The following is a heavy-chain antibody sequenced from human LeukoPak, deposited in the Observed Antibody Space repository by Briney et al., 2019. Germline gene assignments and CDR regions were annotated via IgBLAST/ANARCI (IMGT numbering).Heavy chain of an antibody. CDR1: GFTFGNYA. D-gene: IGHD2-15*01. CDR2: ISGVGDST. CDR3: AKRADGCSGVSCYYYYMDV. Sequence: PGGTLRLSCAASGFTFGNYAMNWIRQAPGKGLEWVSPISGVGDSTYYAEPVKGRFTMSRDNSKNTVYLQMNSLRVEDTAIYYCAKRADGCSGVSCYYYYMDVWGKGTTVTVSS. V-gene: IGHV3-23*01. J-gene: IGHJ6*03.